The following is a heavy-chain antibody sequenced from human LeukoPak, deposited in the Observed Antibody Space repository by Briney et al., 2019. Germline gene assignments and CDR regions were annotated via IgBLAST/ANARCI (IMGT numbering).Heavy chain of an antibody. CDR3: ARLGGSYYTY. V-gene: IGHV3-7*01. CDR1: GFAFSSYW. CDR2: IKQDGGEK. J-gene: IGHJ4*02. D-gene: IGHD1-26*01. Sequence: SGVSLRLSCVASGFAFSSYWMSWVRQAPGKGLEWVANIKQDGGEKYYVDSVKGRFTISRDNAKNSLFLQMNSLRVEDTAVYYCARLGGSYYTYWGQGTLVTVSS.